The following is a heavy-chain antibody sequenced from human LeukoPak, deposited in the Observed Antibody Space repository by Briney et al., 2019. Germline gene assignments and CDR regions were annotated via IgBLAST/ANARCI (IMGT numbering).Heavy chain of an antibody. CDR3: AKASWVSDADAVL. D-gene: IGHD3-10*01. J-gene: IGHJ4*02. CDR2: IHYSGKA. Sequence: SETLSLTCTVSGGSISGYYWTWTRQPPGKGLEWIGQIHYSGKADYNPSLRSRITISVDTSKNQTFLKLSSLTAADTAVYYCAKASWVSDADAVLWGQGTLVTVSS. CDR1: GGSISGYY. V-gene: IGHV4-59*01.